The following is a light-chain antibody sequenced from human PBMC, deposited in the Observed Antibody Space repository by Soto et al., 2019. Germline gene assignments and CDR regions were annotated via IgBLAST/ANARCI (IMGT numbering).Light chain of an antibody. V-gene: IGKV1-9*01. CDR1: QDISSY. J-gene: IGKJ1*01. CDR3: QQFNYYPWT. Sequence: DIQLTQSPSFLSASVGDRVTITCRASQDISSYLAWYQQKPGKAPKLLIYAASTLQSGVPSRFSGSGSETEFTLTISSLQPEDFATYYCQQFNYYPWTFGQGTKVEI. CDR2: AAS.